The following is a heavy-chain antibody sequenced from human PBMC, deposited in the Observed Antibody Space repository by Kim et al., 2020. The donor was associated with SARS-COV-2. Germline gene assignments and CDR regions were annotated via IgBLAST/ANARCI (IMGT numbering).Heavy chain of an antibody. CDR2: GST. V-gene: IGHV4-61*02. CDR3: ARGSPPSGY. J-gene: IGHJ4*02. Sequence: GSTNYNPSLKSRVTISVDTSKNQFSLKLSSVTAADTAVYYCARGSPPSGYWGQGTLVTVSS.